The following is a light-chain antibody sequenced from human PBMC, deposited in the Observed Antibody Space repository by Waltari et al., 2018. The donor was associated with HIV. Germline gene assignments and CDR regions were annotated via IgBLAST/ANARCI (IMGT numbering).Light chain of an antibody. V-gene: IGKV1-39*01. CDR1: QAISTY. Sequence: DIQMTQSPSSLSASLGDSVVITCRASQAISTYLNLYQQKPGKAPVLLVYSAYTLQPGAPSRFRGAGSGRDFSLSISGLQTEDFATYFCQQSYGSPFNFGPGT. CDR2: SAY. J-gene: IGKJ3*01. CDR3: QQSYGSPFN.